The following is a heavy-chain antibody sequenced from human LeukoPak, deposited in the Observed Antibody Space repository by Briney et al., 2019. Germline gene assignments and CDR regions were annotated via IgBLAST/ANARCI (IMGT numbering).Heavy chain of an antibody. D-gene: IGHD3-22*01. CDR2: INPSGGST. J-gene: IGHJ6*03. CDR1: GYTFTSYY. CDR3: ARETYDSSGYYSGPGYMDV. Sequence: ASVKVSCKASGYTFTSYYMHWVRQAPGQGLEWMGIINPSGGSTSYAQKFQGRVTMTRDMSTSTVYMELSSLRSEDTAVYYCARETYDSSGYYSGPGYMDVWGKGTTVTASS. V-gene: IGHV1-46*01.